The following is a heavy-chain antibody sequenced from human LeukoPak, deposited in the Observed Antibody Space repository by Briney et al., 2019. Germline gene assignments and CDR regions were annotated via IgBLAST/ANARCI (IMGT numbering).Heavy chain of an antibody. J-gene: IGHJ4*02. D-gene: IGHD2-15*01. CDR3: AKAPVTTCRGAFCYPFDY. CDR2: SSSSSSYI. Sequence: GGSLRLSCAASGFTFSSYSMNWVRQAPGKGLEWVSSSSSSSSYIYYADSVKGRFTISRDSSKNTLFLQMNRLRPEDAAVYYCAKAPVTTCRGAFCYPFDYWGLGTLVTVSS. V-gene: IGHV3-21*04. CDR1: GFTFSSYS.